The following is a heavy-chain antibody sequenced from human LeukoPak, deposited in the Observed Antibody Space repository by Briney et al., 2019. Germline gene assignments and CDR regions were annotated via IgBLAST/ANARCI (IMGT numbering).Heavy chain of an antibody. J-gene: IGHJ6*02. D-gene: IGHD6-19*01. CDR2: INPSGGST. V-gene: IGHV1-46*03. CDR3: ARDQGCSSGWCAYYYYGMDV. Sequence: GASVKVSCKAPGYTFTSYYMHWVRQAPGQGLEWMGIINPSGGSTSYAQKFQGRVTMTRDTSTSTVYMELSSLRSEDTAVYYCARDQGCSSGWCAYYYYGMDVWGQGTTVTVSS. CDR1: GYTFTSYY.